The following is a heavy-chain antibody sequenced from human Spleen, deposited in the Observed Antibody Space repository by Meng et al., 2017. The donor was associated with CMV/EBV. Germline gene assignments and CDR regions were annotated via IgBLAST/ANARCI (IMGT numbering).Heavy chain of an antibody. Sequence: SETLSLTCAVSGGSIHSGTFFWGWIRQPPGKGLEWIGYIHYSGSTNYNPALKSRVTISVDTSKTQFSVKLSSVTAADTAAYYCAREIILIGYSRGAFDIWGQGTRVTVSS. CDR1: GGSIHSGTFF. CDR2: IHYSGST. D-gene: IGHD3-9*01. J-gene: IGHJ3*02. CDR3: AREIILIGYSRGAFDI. V-gene: IGHV4-61*01.